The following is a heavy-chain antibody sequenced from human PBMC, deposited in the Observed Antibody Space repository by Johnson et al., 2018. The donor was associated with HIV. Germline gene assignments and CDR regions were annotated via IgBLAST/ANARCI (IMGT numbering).Heavy chain of an antibody. J-gene: IGHJ3*02. CDR1: GFTFSSYA. CDR3: AKDTYTAMGGYAFDI. CDR2: IGTAGDT. V-gene: IGHV3-23*04. Sequence: VQLVESWGGLVQPGGSLRLSCAASGFTFSSYAMSWVRQAPGKGLEWVSAIGTAGDTYYPGSVKGRFTISRDNAKNSLYLQMNSLRAEDTALYYCAKDTYTAMGGYAFDIWGQGTMVTVSS. D-gene: IGHD5-18*01.